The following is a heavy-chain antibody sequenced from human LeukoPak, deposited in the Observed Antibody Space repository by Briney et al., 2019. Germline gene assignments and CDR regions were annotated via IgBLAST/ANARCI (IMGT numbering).Heavy chain of an antibody. CDR2: INHSGST. D-gene: IGHD2/OR15-2a*01. Sequence: EALSLTCAVYGGSFSGYYWSWIRQPPGKGLEWIGEINHSGSTNYNPSLKSRVTISVDTSKNQFSLKLSSVTAADTAVYYCAKDFWPTKTWQDYWGQGTLVTVSS. CDR3: AKDFWPTKTWQDY. CDR1: GGSFSGYY. V-gene: IGHV4-34*01. J-gene: IGHJ4*02.